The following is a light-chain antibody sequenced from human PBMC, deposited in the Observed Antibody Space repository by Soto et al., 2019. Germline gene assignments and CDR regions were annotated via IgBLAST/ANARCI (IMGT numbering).Light chain of an antibody. CDR3: QAWDRSTVV. Sequence: SYELTQPPSVSVSPGQTASITCAGDKLGSKYTCWYQQKPGQSPVLVIYQDYKRPSGIPERFAGSNSGNTATLTISGTQSMDEADYYCQAWDRSTVVFGGGTKLTVL. CDR1: KLGSKY. J-gene: IGLJ2*01. CDR2: QDY. V-gene: IGLV3-1*01.